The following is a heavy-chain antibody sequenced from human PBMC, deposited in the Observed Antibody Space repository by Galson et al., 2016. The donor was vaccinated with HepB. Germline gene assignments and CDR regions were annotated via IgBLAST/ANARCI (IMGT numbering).Heavy chain of an antibody. CDR2: IKYDGTEK. V-gene: IGHV3-7*05. CDR3: TRTTAPGSIFGVRGHYYGMDV. D-gene: IGHD3-3*01. Sequence: SLRLSCAASGFSFSNCWMSWVRQAPGKGLEWVANIKYDGTEKSYVGSVKGRFTISRDNAKNSLYLQMNSLRAEDTAVYYCTRTTAPGSIFGVRGHYYGMDVWGQGTTVTVSS. CDR1: GFSFSNCW. J-gene: IGHJ6*02.